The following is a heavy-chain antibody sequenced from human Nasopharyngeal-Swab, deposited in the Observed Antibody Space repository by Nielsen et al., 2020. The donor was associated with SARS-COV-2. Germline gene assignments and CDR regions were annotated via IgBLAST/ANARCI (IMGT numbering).Heavy chain of an antibody. V-gene: IGHV3-64*01. CDR2: ILGDGIAT. CDR1: GFTFDTFA. CDR3: TRDRDGGWSFDY. D-gene: IGHD6-19*01. J-gene: IGHJ4*02. Sequence: GESLKISCAASGFTFDTFAKHWVRQAPGKGLEFVSSILGDGIATQYASSVKGRFTISRDNSKNTLYLQMGSLRDEDMAVYYCTRDRDGGWSFDYWGQGTLVTVSS.